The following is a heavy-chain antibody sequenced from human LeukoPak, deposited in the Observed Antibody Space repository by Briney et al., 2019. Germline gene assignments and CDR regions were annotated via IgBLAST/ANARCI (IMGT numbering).Heavy chain of an antibody. Sequence: GSLRLSCAASGFTFSSYWMSWVRQAPGKGLEWVANIKQDGSQKYYADSVKGRFSISRDNAKNSLYLQMNSLRAEDTAVYYCARGVPYASWSGPHYSDYWGQGTLVTVSS. V-gene: IGHV3-7*01. CDR2: IKQDGSQK. CDR3: ARGVPYASWSGPHYSDY. J-gene: IGHJ4*02. CDR1: GFTFSSYW. D-gene: IGHD3-3*01.